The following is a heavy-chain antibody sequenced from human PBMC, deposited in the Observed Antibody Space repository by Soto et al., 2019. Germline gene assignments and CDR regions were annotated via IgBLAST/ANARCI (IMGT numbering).Heavy chain of an antibody. D-gene: IGHD3-10*01. J-gene: IGHJ4*02. CDR2: ISYDGSNK. V-gene: IGHV3-30-3*01. CDR1: GFTFSSYA. Sequence: QPGGSLRLSCAASGFTFSSYAMHWVRQAPGKGLEWVAVISYDGSNKYYADSVKGRFTISRDNSKNTLYLQMNSLRAEDTAVYYCARDRSDTGASYFDYWGQGTLVTVSS. CDR3: ARDRSDTGASYFDY.